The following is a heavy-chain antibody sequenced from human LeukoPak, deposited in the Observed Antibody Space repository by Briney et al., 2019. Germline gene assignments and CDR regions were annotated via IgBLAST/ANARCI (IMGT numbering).Heavy chain of an antibody. V-gene: IGHV1-2*06. CDR3: ARPSHRGYGPLGY. D-gene: IGHD5-18*01. J-gene: IGHJ4*02. CDR2: INPNSGGT. CDR1: GYTFTGYY. Sequence: AXVKVSCKASGYTFTGYYMHWVRQAPGQGVEWMGRINPNSGGTNYAQKFQGRVTMTRDTSISTAYMELSRLRSDDTAVYYCARPSHRGYGPLGYWGQGTLVTVSS.